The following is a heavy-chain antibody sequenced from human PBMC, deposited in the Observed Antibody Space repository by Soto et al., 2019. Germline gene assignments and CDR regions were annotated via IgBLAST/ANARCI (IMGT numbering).Heavy chain of an antibody. CDR3: AKDRARGYSGYEKKYYFDY. Sequence: EVQLVESGGGLVQPGRSLRLSCAASGFTFDDYAMHWVRQAPGKGLEWVSGISWNSGSIGYADSVKGRFTISRDNAKHSLYLQMNSLRAEDTALYYCAKDRARGYSGYEKKYYFDYWGQGTLVTVSS. V-gene: IGHV3-9*01. D-gene: IGHD5-12*01. CDR1: GFTFDDYA. J-gene: IGHJ4*02. CDR2: ISWNSGSI.